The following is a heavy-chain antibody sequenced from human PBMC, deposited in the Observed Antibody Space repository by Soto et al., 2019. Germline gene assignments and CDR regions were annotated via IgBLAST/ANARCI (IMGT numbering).Heavy chain of an antibody. V-gene: IGHV4-30-4*01. CDR3: ARVSPNSPDYYYFGMDV. Sequence: QVQLQESGPGLVRPSQTLSLTCTVSGGSIRSGDYYWSWIRQPPGKGLEWIGYINYSGTSHFNPALKSRVTISLAASMNQFSLGLNSVTAADTAVYYCARVSPNSPDYYYFGMDVWGQGTTVTVSS. J-gene: IGHJ6*02. CDR1: GGSIRSGDYY. D-gene: IGHD7-27*01. CDR2: INYSGTS.